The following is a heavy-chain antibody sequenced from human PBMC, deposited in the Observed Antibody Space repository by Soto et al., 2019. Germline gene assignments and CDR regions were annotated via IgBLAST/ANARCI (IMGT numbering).Heavy chain of an antibody. CDR1: GGSVSSYY. J-gene: IGHJ4*02. CDR2: IYYSGST. CDR3: ARVNYGYCSGGSCYSDVSLFDY. Sequence: SETLSLTCTDSGGSVSSYYWSWIRQPPGKRLEWIGYIYYSGSTNYNPSLKSRVTISVDTSKNQFSLKLSSVTAADTAVYYCARVNYGYCSGGSCYSDVSLFDYWGQGTLVTVSS. D-gene: IGHD2-15*01. V-gene: IGHV4-59*02.